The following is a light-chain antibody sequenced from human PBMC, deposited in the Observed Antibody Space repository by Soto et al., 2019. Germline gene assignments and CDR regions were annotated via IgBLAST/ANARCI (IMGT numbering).Light chain of an antibody. CDR3: QQANSFPIS. CDR2: AAS. J-gene: IGKJ5*01. Sequence: DIQMTQSPSSVSASVGDRVTITCRASQGINNWLAWYQQKPGKAPKLLIYAASSLQSGVPSRFSGSGSGTDFTLTIRSLQPEDFATYYCQQANSFPISFGQGTRLEIK. V-gene: IGKV1-12*01. CDR1: QGINNW.